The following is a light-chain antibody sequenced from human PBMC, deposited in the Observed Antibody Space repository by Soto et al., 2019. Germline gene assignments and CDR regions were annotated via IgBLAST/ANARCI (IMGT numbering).Light chain of an antibody. V-gene: IGKV1-5*03. CDR1: QSISSR. Sequence: DIQMTQSPSTLSASVGDRVTITCRASQSISSRLAWYQQKPGKVPKLLIYKASSLESGVPSRFSGSGSGTESTLTISSLQPDDFATYYCQQNDSYSWTFGQGTKVEI. J-gene: IGKJ1*01. CDR2: KAS. CDR3: QQNDSYSWT.